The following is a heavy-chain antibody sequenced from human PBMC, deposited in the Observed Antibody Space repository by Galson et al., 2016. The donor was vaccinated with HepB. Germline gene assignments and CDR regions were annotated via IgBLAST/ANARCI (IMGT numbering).Heavy chain of an antibody. V-gene: IGHV3-23*01. J-gene: IGHJ3*02. CDR2: INPTGDTI. CDR3: AKDYIGTLPEALDI. D-gene: IGHD2-15*01. Sequence: SLRLSCAASGFTFSSHAMAWVRQAPGKGLEWVAGINPTGDTISYADSVKGRFTISRDNAKNTLNLQMNSLRAEDTALYYGAKDYIGTLPEALDIWGQGTMVTVSS. CDR1: GFTFSSHA.